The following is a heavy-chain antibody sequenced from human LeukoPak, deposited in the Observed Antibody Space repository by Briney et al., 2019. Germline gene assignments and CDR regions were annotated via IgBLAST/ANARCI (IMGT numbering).Heavy chain of an antibody. CDR3: VRYIVPTAVDV. CDR2: FCYSGST. D-gene: IGHD3-16*02. V-gene: IGHV4-39*01. J-gene: IGHJ3*01. Sequence: SETLSLTCTVSGGSISSSSYYWGWIRQPPGKGLEWIGSFCYSGSTYYNPSLKSRVTISVDTSKKQFSLKLSSVTAADTAVYYCVRYIVPTAVDVWGQGTMVTVSS. CDR1: GGSISSSSYY.